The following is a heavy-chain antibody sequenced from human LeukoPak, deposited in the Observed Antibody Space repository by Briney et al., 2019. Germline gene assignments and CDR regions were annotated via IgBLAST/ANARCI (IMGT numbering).Heavy chain of an antibody. V-gene: IGHV4-59*02. CDR3: ARGFCTDEICQVFTN. CDR1: GGAVNIYY. CDR2: ISHVGYT. Sequence: SETLSLTCTVSGGAVNIYYWSWIRQTPGKGLEWIGYISHVGYTDYATSFKSRVTMSLDTSKYKFSLKLSSVTPAATALYYCARGFCTDEICQVFTNWGQGTLVTVSS. D-gene: IGHD2-8*01. J-gene: IGHJ4*02.